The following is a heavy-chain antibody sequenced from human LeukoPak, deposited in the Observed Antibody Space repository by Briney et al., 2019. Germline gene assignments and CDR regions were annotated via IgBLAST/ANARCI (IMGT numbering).Heavy chain of an antibody. Sequence: GGSLRLSCAASGFTFSNYWMSWVRQAPGKGLEWVSAISGSGGSTYYADSVKGRFTISRDNSKNTLYLQMNSQRAEDTAVYYCAKVKQLVRWYFDYWGQGTLVTVSS. J-gene: IGHJ4*02. CDR3: AKVKQLVRWYFDY. V-gene: IGHV3-23*01. CDR1: GFTFSNYW. D-gene: IGHD6-13*01. CDR2: ISGSGGST.